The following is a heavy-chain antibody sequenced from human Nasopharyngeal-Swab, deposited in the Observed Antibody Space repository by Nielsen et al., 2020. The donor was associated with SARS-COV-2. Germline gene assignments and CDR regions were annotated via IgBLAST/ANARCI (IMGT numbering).Heavy chain of an antibody. CDR3: ARVVVGDTEGWFDP. V-gene: IGHV1-2*06. J-gene: IGHJ5*02. Sequence: ASVKVSCKASGYTFTGYYMHWVRQAPGQGLEWMGRINPNSGGTNYAQKFQGRVTMTRDTSISTAYMELSRLRSDDTAVYYCARVVVGDTEGWFDPWGQGTLVTVSS. D-gene: IGHD2-15*01. CDR2: INPNSGGT. CDR1: GYTFTGYY.